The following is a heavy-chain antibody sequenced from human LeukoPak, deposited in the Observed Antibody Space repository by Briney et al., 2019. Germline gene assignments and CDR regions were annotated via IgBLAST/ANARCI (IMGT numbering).Heavy chain of an antibody. CDR1: GGSISSYY. CDR3: ARPSSRIGGYFDY. D-gene: IGHD3-10*01. CDR2: IYYSGTT. V-gene: IGHV4-59*08. J-gene: IGHJ4*02. Sequence: SETLSLTCTVSGGSISSYYWSWIRQPPGKGLEWIGYIYYSGTTNYNPSLKSRVTISVDTSKNQFSLKLSSVTAADTAVYYCARPSSRIGGYFDYWGQGTLVTVSS.